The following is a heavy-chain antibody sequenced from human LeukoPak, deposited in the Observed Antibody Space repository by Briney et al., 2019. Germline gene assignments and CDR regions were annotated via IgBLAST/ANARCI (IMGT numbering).Heavy chain of an antibody. CDR2: IYHSGST. CDR3: ARRSEYFQE. J-gene: IGHJ1*01. Sequence: ASETLSLTCAVSGYSISSGFYWGRIRQPPGKGLESIGSIYHSGSTYYNPSLKSRVTISLDTSKNQFSLRLSSVTAADTAVYYCARRSEYFQEWVQGTLLAVSS. V-gene: IGHV4-38-2*01. CDR1: GYSISSGFY.